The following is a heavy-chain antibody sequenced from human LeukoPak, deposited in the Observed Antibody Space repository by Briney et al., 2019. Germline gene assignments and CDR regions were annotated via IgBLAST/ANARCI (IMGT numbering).Heavy chain of an antibody. CDR1: GYTFTSYD. V-gene: IGHV1-8*01. Sequence: ASVKVSCKASGYTFTSYDINWVRQATGQGLEWMGWMNPNSGNTGYAQKFQGRVTMTRNTSISTAYLELISLRSEDTAVYFCARGRKKGLQLGLDLDYWGQGALVTVSS. J-gene: IGHJ4*02. D-gene: IGHD1-1*01. CDR3: ARGRKKGLQLGLDLDY. CDR2: MNPNSGNT.